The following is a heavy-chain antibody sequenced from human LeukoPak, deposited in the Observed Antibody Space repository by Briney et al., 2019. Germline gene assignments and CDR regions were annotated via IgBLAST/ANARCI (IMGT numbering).Heavy chain of an antibody. V-gene: IGHV3-9*01. CDR2: ISWNSGSI. J-gene: IGHJ3*02. D-gene: IGHD3-10*01. CDR1: GFTFDDYA. Sequence: PGRSLRLSCAASGFTFDDYAMHWVRQAPGKGLEWVSGISWNSGSIGYADSVKGRFTISRDNAKNSLYLQMSSLRAEDTALYYCAKVNRELGEAFDIWGQGTMVTVSS. CDR3: AKVNRELGEAFDI.